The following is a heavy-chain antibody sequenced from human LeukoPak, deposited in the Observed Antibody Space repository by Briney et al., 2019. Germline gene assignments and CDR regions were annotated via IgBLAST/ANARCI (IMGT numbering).Heavy chain of an antibody. Sequence: EASVKVSCKASGYTFTGHYMHWVRQAPGQGLEWMGWMNPNSGNTGYAQKFQGRVTITRNTSISTAYMELSSLRSEDTAVYYCARAFYSNYDYYYYMDVWGKGTTVTVSS. J-gene: IGHJ6*03. D-gene: IGHD4-11*01. CDR2: MNPNSGNT. CDR3: ARAFYSNYDYYYYMDV. CDR1: GYTFTGHY. V-gene: IGHV1-8*03.